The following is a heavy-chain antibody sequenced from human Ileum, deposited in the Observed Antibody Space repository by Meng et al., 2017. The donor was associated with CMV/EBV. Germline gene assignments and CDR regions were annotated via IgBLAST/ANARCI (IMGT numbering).Heavy chain of an antibody. V-gene: IGHV5-51*01. CDR3: ARTTDMAYYYDSSGYPHEGYYYYYGMDV. Sequence: GGSLRLSCKGSGYSFTSYWIGWVRQMPGKGLEWMGIIYPGDSDTRYSPSFQGQVTISADKSISTAYLQWSSLKASDTAMYYCARTTDMAYYYDSSGYPHEGYYYYYGMDVWGQGTTVTVSS. CDR1: GYSFTSYW. D-gene: IGHD3-22*01. CDR2: IYPGDSDT. J-gene: IGHJ6*02.